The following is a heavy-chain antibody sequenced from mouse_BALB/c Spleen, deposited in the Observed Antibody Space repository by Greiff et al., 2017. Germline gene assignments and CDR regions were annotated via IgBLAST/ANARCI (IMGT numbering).Heavy chain of an antibody. CDR1: GFNIKDYY. J-gene: IGHJ4*01. D-gene: IGHD6-1*01. CDR2: IDPENGNT. CDR3: AKPLLGNAMDY. V-gene: IGHV14-1*02. Sequence: VQLKQSGAELVRPGALVKLSCKASGFNIKDYYMHWVKQRPEQGLEWIGWIDPENGNTIYDPKFQGKASITADTSSNTAYLQLSSLTSEDTAVYYCAKPLLGNAMDYWGQGTSVTVSS.